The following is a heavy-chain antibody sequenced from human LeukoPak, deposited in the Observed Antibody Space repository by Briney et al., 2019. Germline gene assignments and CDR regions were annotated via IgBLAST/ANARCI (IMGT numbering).Heavy chain of an antibody. D-gene: IGHD4-17*01. CDR3: AREFSTVTTFRNDAFDT. Sequence: GASVKVSCKASGYTFTGYYMHWVRQAPGQGLEWMGWINPNSGGTNYAQKFQGRVTMTRDTSISTAYMELSRLRSDDTAVYYCAREFSTVTTFRNDAFDTWGQGTMVTVSS. CDR2: INPNSGGT. V-gene: IGHV1-2*02. CDR1: GYTFTGYY. J-gene: IGHJ3*02.